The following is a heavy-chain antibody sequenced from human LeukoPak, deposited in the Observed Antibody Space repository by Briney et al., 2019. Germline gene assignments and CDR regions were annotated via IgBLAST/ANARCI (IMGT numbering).Heavy chain of an antibody. CDR1: GGSISSYY. Sequence: SETLSLTCTVSGGSISSYYWSWIRQPPGKGLEWIGYIYYSGSTNYNPSLKSRVTISVDTSKNQFSLKLSSVTAADTAVYYCARDTYYYDSSGYYVFDYWGQRTLVTVSS. D-gene: IGHD3-22*01. J-gene: IGHJ4*02. V-gene: IGHV4-59*01. CDR3: ARDTYYYDSSGYYVFDY. CDR2: IYYSGST.